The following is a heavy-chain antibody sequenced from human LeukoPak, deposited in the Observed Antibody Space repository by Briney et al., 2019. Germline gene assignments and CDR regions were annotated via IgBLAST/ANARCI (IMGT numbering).Heavy chain of an antibody. CDR1: GIHLQSW. CDR3: TTVYFLEQITGTTSWEVETAMYDY. Sequence: HPGGSLRLSCAAPGIHLQSWMSWVRQAPGKGLEWVGRIKSESDDWTTDYAAPVKGRFTISRDDSKNTLYLQMNSLKTEDTAVYYCTTVYFLEQITGTTSWEVETAMYDYWGQGTLVTVSS. J-gene: IGHJ4*02. V-gene: IGHV3-15*01. D-gene: IGHD1-7*01. CDR2: IKSESDDWTT.